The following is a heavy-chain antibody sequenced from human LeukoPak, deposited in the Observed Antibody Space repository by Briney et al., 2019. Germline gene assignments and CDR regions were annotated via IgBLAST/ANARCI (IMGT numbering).Heavy chain of an antibody. CDR1: GFTFSNAW. V-gene: IGHV3-15*01. D-gene: IGHD4-17*01. CDR2: IKSKTDGGTT. CDR3: TTLGMTTVNVVSFDY. Sequence: SGGSLRLSCAASGFTFSNAWMSWFRQAPGKGLEWVGRIKSKTDGGTTDYAAPVKGRFTISRDDSKNTLYLQMNSLKTEDTAVYYCTTLGMTTVNVVSFDYWGQGTLVTVSS. J-gene: IGHJ4*02.